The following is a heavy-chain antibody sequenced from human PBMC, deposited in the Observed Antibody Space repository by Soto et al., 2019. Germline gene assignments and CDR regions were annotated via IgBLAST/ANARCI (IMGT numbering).Heavy chain of an antibody. J-gene: IGHJ5*02. CDR3: ATGYGIAAAGKPAPSGWFDP. CDR2: IYYSGST. V-gene: IGHV4-39*01. Sequence: SETLSLTCTVSGGSISSSSYYWGWIRQPPGKGLEWIGSIYYSGSTYYNPSLKSRVTISVDTSKNQFSLKLSSVTAADTAGYYCATGYGIAAAGKPAPSGWFDPWGQGTLVTVSS. CDR1: GGSISSSSYY. D-gene: IGHD6-13*01.